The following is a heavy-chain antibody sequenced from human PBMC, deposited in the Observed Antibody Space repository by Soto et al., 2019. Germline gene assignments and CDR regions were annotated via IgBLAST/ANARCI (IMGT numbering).Heavy chain of an antibody. D-gene: IGHD1-1*01. V-gene: IGHV1-3*01. Sequence: VHLVQSGAEVTKPGASVKVSCKASGFTFSNYAIHWVRQAPGQRLEWLGWINAGNGNTEYSQKLQGSVTITRETYTSIAYLELRCLTFEDTAVSLYERVFIGGRGTDAINSDYYYMDVWGKGATVTVSS. J-gene: IGHJ6*03. CDR1: GFTFSNYA. CDR3: ERVFIGGRGTDAINSDYYYMDV. CDR2: INAGNGNT.